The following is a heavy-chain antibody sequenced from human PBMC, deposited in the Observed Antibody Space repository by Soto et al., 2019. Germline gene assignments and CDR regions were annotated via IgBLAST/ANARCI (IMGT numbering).Heavy chain of an antibody. CDR2: INTDGSSS. V-gene: IGHV3-74*01. J-gene: IGHJ4*02. CDR1: GCLFGAYW. D-gene: IGHD3-10*01. Sequence: PWGSLRRSCSACGCLFGAYWMHWVRQTPGNGLVWGSRINTDGSSSRYSDPVRGRFTISRDNAENTLYLQIDGRRAEDTAVYYCARSGCSNSGNSVDNWGQGSLLTVSS. CDR3: ARSGCSNSGNSVDN.